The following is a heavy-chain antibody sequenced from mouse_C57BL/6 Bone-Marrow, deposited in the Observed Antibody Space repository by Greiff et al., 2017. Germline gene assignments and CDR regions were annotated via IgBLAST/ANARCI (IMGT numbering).Heavy chain of an antibody. Sequence: VQLQQPGAELVRPGTSVKLSCKASGYTFTSYWMHWVKQRPGQGLEWIGVIDPSDSYTNYNQKFKGKATLTVDTSSSTAYMQLSSLTSEDSAVYYCARDGSSFYYAMDYWGQGTSVTVSS. CDR2: IDPSDSYT. J-gene: IGHJ4*01. D-gene: IGHD1-1*01. V-gene: IGHV1-59*01. CDR3: ARDGSSFYYAMDY. CDR1: GYTFTSYW.